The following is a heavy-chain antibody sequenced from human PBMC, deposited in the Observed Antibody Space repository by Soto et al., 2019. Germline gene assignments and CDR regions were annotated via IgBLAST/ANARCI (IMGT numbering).Heavy chain of an antibody. Sequence: SETLSLTCTVSGGSVSSGSYYWSWIRQPPGKGLEWIGYIYYSGSTNYNPSLKSRATISVDTSKNQFSLKLSSVTAADTAVYYCARADYGSGRPNYYYGMDVWGQGTTVTVSS. CDR3: ARADYGSGRPNYYYGMDV. CDR1: GGSVSSGSYY. V-gene: IGHV4-61*01. D-gene: IGHD3-10*01. CDR2: IYYSGST. J-gene: IGHJ6*02.